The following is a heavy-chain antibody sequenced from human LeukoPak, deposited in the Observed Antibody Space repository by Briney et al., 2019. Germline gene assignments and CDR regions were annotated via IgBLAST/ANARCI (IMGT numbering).Heavy chain of an antibody. CDR2: IRYDGSNK. J-gene: IGHJ3*02. CDR3: ARQGNYGDIGAFDI. D-gene: IGHD4-17*01. CDR1: GFTFSSYG. Sequence: GGSLRLSCAASGFTFSSYGMHWVRQAPGKGLEWVAFIRYDGSNKYYADSVKGRFTISRDNSKNTLYLQMNSLRAEDTAVYYCARQGNYGDIGAFDIWGQGTMVTVSS. V-gene: IGHV3-30*02.